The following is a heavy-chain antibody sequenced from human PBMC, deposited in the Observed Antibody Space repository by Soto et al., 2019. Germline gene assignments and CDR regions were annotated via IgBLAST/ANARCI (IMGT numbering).Heavy chain of an antibody. D-gene: IGHD6-25*01. CDR1: GGTFSSYA. CDR2: IIPIFGTA. V-gene: IGHV1-69*13. CDR3: ARDPIMAAAGPGGWFAP. Sequence: SVKVSCKASGGTFSSYAISWVRQAPGQGLEWMGGIIPIFGTANYAQKFQGRVTITADESTSTAYMELSSLSSEDTAVYYCARDPIMAAAGPGGWFAPWGQGTLFTVSS. J-gene: IGHJ5*02.